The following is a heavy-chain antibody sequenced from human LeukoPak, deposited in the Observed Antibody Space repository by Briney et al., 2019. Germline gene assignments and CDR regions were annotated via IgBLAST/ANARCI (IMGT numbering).Heavy chain of an antibody. D-gene: IGHD6-19*01. CDR1: GFTFSSYG. CDR3: AREDIAVAAPDY. CDR2: IRYDGTNK. Sequence: TGGSLRLSCAASGFTFSSYGMHWVRQAPGKGLEWVAFIRYDGTNKYYADSVKGRFTISRDNAKNSLYLQMNSLRAEDTAVYYCAREDIAVAAPDYWGQGTLVTVSS. V-gene: IGHV3-30*02. J-gene: IGHJ4*02.